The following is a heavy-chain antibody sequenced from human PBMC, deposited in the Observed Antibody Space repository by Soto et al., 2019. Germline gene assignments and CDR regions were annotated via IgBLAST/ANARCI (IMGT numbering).Heavy chain of an antibody. Sequence: PGESLKISCKGSGHSFTSYWIGWVRQMPGKGLEWMGIIYPGDSDTRYSPSFQGQVTISADKSISTAYLQWSSLKASDTAMYYCARLGDCSSTSCLNFDYWGQGPLVTVSS. D-gene: IGHD2-2*01. CDR2: IYPGDSDT. CDR3: ARLGDCSSTSCLNFDY. CDR1: GHSFTSYW. J-gene: IGHJ4*02. V-gene: IGHV5-51*01.